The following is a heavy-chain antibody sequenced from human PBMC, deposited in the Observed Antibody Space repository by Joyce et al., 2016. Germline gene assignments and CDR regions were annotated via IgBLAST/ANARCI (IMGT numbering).Heavy chain of an antibody. CDR2: TYYRSKLHK. CDR3: ARDGFRAAAGTGYYYYGMDV. D-gene: IGHD6-13*01. J-gene: IGHJ6*02. V-gene: IGHV6-1*01. Sequence: QVQLQQSGPGLVKPSQTLSLTCAISGDSVSSNSAAWNWIRQSPSRGLEWLGRTYYRSKLHKDYAVSVKSRITSNPDTSKNQFSLQLNAVTPEDTAVYYCARDGFRAAAGTGYYYYGMDVWGQGTTVTVSS. CDR1: GDSVSSNSAA.